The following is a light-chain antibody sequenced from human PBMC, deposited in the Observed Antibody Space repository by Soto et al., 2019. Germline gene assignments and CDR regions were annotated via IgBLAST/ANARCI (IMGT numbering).Light chain of an antibody. CDR2: GVS. CDR1: QSVNRY. V-gene: IGKV3-20*01. CDR3: QHYGYPQWT. J-gene: IGKJ1*01. Sequence: VVVTQSSATRPLCPGERATLSCWASQSVNRYLVWYQQKPGQAPRLLIYGVSSRGYGIPDRFSGSGSGTDFTLTISRLEPEDFAVYYCQHYGYPQWTFGQGTKVDIK.